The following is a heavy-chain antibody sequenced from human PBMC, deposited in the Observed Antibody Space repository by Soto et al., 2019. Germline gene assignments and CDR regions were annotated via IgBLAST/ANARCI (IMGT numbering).Heavy chain of an antibody. V-gene: IGHV3-23*01. CDR2: ISGSGGST. D-gene: IGHD5-18*01. CDR3: SKSAPNVDTVMVSTWNYYCYGMDV. Sequence: GGSLRLSCSASGFTFSTYARRCVRQAPGKGLDWVPAISGSGGSTYYADSVKGRCTIARDNSKNTLYLQMNSLRAEDTAVYYCSKSAPNVDTVMVSTWNYYCYGMDVWGQGTTVTVSS. J-gene: IGHJ6*02. CDR1: GFTFSTYA.